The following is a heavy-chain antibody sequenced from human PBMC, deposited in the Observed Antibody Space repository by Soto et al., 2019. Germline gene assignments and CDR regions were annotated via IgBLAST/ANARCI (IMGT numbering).Heavy chain of an antibody. D-gene: IGHD5-18*01. CDR3: ARDNTGRSEGWLDP. V-gene: IGHV4-30-2*01. J-gene: IGHJ5*02. Sequence: SETLSLTCAVSADSVTRGSFSWTRIRQPPGKGLEWIGYIYHNGVSYYNPSLQSRVRMSLDKSNNRFSLRLNSVTAADTAIYYCARDNTGRSEGWLDPWGQGTLVTVSS. CDR2: IYHNGVS. CDR1: ADSVTRGSFS.